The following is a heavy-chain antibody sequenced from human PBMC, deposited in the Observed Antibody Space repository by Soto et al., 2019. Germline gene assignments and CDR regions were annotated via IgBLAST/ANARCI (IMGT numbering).Heavy chain of an antibody. V-gene: IGHV1-2*02. CDR2: INASSGGT. D-gene: IGHD1-26*01. J-gene: IGHJ4*02. CDR1: GYTFTGYY. CDR3: AADGLIVGATPFDY. Sequence: ASVKVSCKASGYTFTGYYMHWVRQAPGQGLEWMGWINASSGGTNYAQKFQERVTMTRDTSTSTAYMELSSLRSEDTAVYYCAADGLIVGATPFDYWGQGTLVTVSS.